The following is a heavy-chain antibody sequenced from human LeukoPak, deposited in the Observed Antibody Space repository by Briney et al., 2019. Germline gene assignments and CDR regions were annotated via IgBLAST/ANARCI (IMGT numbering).Heavy chain of an antibody. CDR2: IYNSGST. D-gene: IGHD6-13*01. CDR1: GGSISSYY. J-gene: IGHJ4*02. CDR3: ARRALSSSSHIDY. Sequence: PSETLSLTCTVSGGSISSYYWSWIRQPPGKGLEWIGYIYNSGSTYYNPSLKSRVTISVDTPKNQFSLKLSSVTAADTAVYYCARRALSSSSHIDYWGQGTLVTVSS. V-gene: IGHV4-59*06.